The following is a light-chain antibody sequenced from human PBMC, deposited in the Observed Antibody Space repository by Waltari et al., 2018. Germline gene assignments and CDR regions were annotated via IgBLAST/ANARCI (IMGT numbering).Light chain of an antibody. CDR1: SSDVENYHL. CDR3: CSYAGRSTWV. Sequence: QSALTQPASVSGSPGQSITISCTGTSSDVENYHLVSWYQQHPDKAPKLMIFEVSQRPSGVSDRFSGSKSGNSASLTISGLQADDEADYYCCSYAGRSTWVFGGGTKLTVL. J-gene: IGLJ3*02. CDR2: EVS. V-gene: IGLV2-23*02.